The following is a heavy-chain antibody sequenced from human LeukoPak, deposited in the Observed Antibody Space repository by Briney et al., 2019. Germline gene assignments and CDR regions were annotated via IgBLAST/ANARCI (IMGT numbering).Heavy chain of an antibody. CDR3: ARFRREGVSN. CDR1: GFTFSSYW. V-gene: IGHV4-34*01. CDR2: INHSGST. J-gene: IGHJ4*02. D-gene: IGHD3-16*01. Sequence: GSLRLSCAASGFTFSSYWMSWVRQPPGKGLEWIGEINHSGSTNYNPSLKSRVTISVDTSKNQFSLKLSSVTAADTAVYYCARFRREGVSNWGQGTLVTVSS.